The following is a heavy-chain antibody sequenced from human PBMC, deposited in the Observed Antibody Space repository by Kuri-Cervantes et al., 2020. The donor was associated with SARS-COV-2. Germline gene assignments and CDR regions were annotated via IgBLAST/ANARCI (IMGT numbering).Heavy chain of an antibody. V-gene: IGHV3-30*04. CDR3: ASDMGAIVLVRRDWFDP. CDR2: VSYDGSDN. CDR1: GFSFSSYP. D-gene: IGHD2-2*01. Sequence: GGSLRLSCATSGFSFSSYPMHWVLQAPGKGSEWVAVVSYDGSDNDYAESVKGRFSISRDNSSNTLYLQMSSLRIEDTAIYYWASDMGAIVLVRRDWFDPWGPGTLVTVSS. J-gene: IGHJ5*02.